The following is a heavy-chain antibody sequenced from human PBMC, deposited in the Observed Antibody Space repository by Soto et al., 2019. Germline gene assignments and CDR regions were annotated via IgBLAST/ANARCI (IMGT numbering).Heavy chain of an antibody. CDR1: GGSFSDHY. CDR2: INHSGIA. V-gene: IGHV4-34*01. Sequence: QVQLQQWGAGLLKPSETLSLSCAVYGGSFSDHYWVWIRQPPGGGLEWIGEINHSGIANHNPSLKTRITTSVDTAKNQFSLRLTSVTAADTAVYYCARGRRGYTYGGLDYWGQEIVVTVSS. J-gene: IGHJ4*02. D-gene: IGHD5-18*01. CDR3: ARGRRGYTYGGLDY.